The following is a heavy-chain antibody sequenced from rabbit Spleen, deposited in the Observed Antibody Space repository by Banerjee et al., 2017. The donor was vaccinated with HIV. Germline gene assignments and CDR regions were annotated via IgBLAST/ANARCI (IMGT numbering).Heavy chain of an antibody. CDR3: ARGGAGYAGIGYALNDAFDP. J-gene: IGHJ2*01. CDR2: IYTGTGTT. V-gene: IGHV1S45*01. CDR1: GFSFSSSYD. D-gene: IGHD8-1*01. Sequence: QEQLVESGGGLVQPGASLTLTCTGTGFSFSSSYDMCWVRQAPGKGPEWIGCIYTGTGTTWYASWLNGRFTISKTSSTTVTLQMTSLTVADTATYFCARGGAGYAGIGYALNDAFDPWGPGTLVTVS.